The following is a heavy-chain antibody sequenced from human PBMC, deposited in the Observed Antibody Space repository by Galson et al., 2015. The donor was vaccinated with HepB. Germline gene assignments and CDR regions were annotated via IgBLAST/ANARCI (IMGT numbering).Heavy chain of an antibody. Sequence: SLRLSCAASGFTFSNAWMNWVRQAPGKGLEWVGRIKSKNDGGTTDYAAPVKGRFIISRDDSKNTLYLQMNSLRAEDTAVYYCARDRSLGHMVRGVSWYFDLWGRGTLVTVSS. V-gene: IGHV3-15*01. CDR2: IKSKNDGGTT. J-gene: IGHJ2*01. D-gene: IGHD3-10*01. CDR1: GFTFSNAW. CDR3: ARDRSLGHMVRGVSWYFDL.